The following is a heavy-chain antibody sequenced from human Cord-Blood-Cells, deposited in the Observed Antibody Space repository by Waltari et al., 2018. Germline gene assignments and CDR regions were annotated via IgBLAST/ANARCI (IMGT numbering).Heavy chain of an antibody. CDR3: ARMCSSTIHYYFDY. Sequence: QVQLQESGPGLVKPSQTLSLTCTVSGGSISSGSYYWSWIRQPAGKGLEWIGYIYTRGSTNYNPTLKSRVTISVDTSKNQFSLKLSSVTAADTAVYYCARMCSSTIHYYFDYWGQGTLVTVSS. V-gene: IGHV4-61*09. CDR2: IYTRGST. CDR1: GGSISSGSYY. D-gene: IGHD2-2*01. J-gene: IGHJ4*02.